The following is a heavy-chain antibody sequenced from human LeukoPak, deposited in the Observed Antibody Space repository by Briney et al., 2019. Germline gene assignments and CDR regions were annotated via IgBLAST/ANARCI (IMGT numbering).Heavy chain of an antibody. D-gene: IGHD3-16*01. CDR2: IYSGGST. CDR3: ARERGRWGFDY. CDR1: GFTVSSNY. Sequence: GGSLRLSCAASGFTVSSNYMSWVRQAPGKGLEWVSVIYSGGSTYYADSVKGRFTISRDNSKNTLYLQMNSLRAEDTAVYYCARERGRWGFDYWGQGTLATVSS. V-gene: IGHV3-66*02. J-gene: IGHJ4*02.